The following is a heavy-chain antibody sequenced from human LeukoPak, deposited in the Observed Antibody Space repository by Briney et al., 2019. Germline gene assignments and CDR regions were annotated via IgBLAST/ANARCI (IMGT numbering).Heavy chain of an antibody. J-gene: IGHJ4*02. CDR1: GYTFISYG. CDR2: ISAYNGNI. D-gene: IGHD3-3*01. Sequence: ASVKVSCTASGYTFISYGITWVRQAPGQGLEWLGWISAYNGNIDYAQKLQGRVTLTTDTSTSTAYMEVRSLRSDDTAVYYCASMSGYYPSYYFDYWGQGTLVTVSS. V-gene: IGHV1-18*01. CDR3: ASMSGYYPSYYFDY.